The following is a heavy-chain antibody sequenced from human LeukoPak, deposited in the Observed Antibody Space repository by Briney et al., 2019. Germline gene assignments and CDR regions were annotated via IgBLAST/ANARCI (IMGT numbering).Heavy chain of an antibody. J-gene: IGHJ6*02. Sequence: SETLSLTCAVYGGSFSGYYWSWIRQPPGKGLEWIGEINHSGSTNYNPSLKSRVTISVDTSKNQFSLKLSSVTAADTAVHYCARRIVGGYYGMDVWGQGTTVTVSS. CDR3: ARRIVGGYYGMDV. CDR2: INHSGST. CDR1: GGSFSGYY. V-gene: IGHV4-34*01. D-gene: IGHD2-15*01.